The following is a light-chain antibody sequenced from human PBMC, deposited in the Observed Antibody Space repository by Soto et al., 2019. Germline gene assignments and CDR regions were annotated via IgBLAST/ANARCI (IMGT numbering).Light chain of an antibody. J-gene: IGLJ2*01. CDR3: SSYAGSLVV. CDR2: QVT. V-gene: IGLV2-8*01. CDR1: SSDIGAYNY. Sequence: QSALTQPPSASGSPGQSVTISCTGTSSDIGAYNYVSWYRQYPDKAPKLLVYQVTKRPSGVPDRFSGSKSGNTAALTVSGLQAADEAVYYCSSYAGSLVVFGGGTKLTVL.